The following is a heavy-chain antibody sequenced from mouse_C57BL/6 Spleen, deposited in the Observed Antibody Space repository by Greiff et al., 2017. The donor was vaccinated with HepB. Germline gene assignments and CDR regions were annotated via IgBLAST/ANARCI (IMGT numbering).Heavy chain of an antibody. V-gene: IGHV1-76*01. CDR2: IYPGSGNT. CDR3: AGYGNYAMDY. J-gene: IGHJ4*01. CDR1: GYTFTDYY. Sequence: QVQLKQSGAELVRPGASVKLSCKASGYTFTDYYINWVKQRPGQGLEWIARIYPGSGNTYYNEKFKGKATLTAEKSSSTAYMQLSSLTSEDSAVYFCAGYGNYAMDYWGQGTSVTVSS. D-gene: IGHD2-1*01.